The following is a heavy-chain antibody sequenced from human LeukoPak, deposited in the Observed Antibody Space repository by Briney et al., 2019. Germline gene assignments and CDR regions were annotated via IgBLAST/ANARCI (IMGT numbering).Heavy chain of an antibody. CDR1: GGTFSSYA. CDR2: IIPIFGTA. D-gene: IGHD6-6*01. V-gene: IGHV1-69*05. CDR3: ATTLAARAGYFDY. J-gene: IGHJ4*02. Sequence: SVKVSCKASGGTFSSYAISWVRQAPGQGLEWRGGIIPIFGTANYAQKFQGRVTITTDESTSTAYMELSSLRSEDTAVYYCATTLAARAGYFDYWGQGTLVTVSS.